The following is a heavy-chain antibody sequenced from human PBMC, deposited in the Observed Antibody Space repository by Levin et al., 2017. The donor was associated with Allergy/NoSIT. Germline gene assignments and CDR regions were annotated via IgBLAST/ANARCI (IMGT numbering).Heavy chain of an antibody. CDR2: IKEDGGEK. J-gene: IGHJ4*02. CDR3: ARAPWWKVPYYFDR. V-gene: IGHV3-7*04. Sequence: PGGSLRLSCAASGFTFSNYWMGWVRQAPGRGLEWVTNIKEDGGEKYYVDSVKGRFTISRDNAKNSLYLQMNSLRAEDTAVYYCARAPWWKVPYYFDRWGQGTLVTVSS. D-gene: IGHD2-15*01. CDR1: GFTFSNYW.